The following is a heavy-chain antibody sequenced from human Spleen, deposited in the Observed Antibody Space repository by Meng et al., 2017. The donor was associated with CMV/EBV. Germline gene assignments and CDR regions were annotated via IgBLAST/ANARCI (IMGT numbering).Heavy chain of an antibody. D-gene: IGHD2-2*01. V-gene: IGHV3-21*01. CDR3: ARVVPAAPLYYYHYYGMDV. Sequence: LSLTCAASGFTFSTYAMHWVRQAPGKGLEWASSISSSSSYIYYADSVKGRFTISRDNAKNSLYLQMNSLRAEDTAVYYCARVVPAAPLYYYHYYGMDVWGQGTTVTVSS. J-gene: IGHJ6*02. CDR1: GFTFSTYA. CDR2: ISSSSSYI.